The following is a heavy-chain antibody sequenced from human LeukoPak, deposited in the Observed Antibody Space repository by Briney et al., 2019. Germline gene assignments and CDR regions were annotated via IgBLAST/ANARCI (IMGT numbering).Heavy chain of an antibody. CDR1: GYSFTSYW. V-gene: IGHV5-51*01. Sequence: GESLKISCKGSGYSFTSYWIGWVRRMPGKGLEWMGIIYPGDSDTRYSPSFQGQVTISADKSISTAYLQWSSLKASDTAMYYCARGQAEGLRFLEWLLFFDYWGQGTLVTVSS. CDR2: IYPGDSDT. CDR3: ARGQAEGLRFLEWLLFFDY. D-gene: IGHD3-3*01. J-gene: IGHJ4*02.